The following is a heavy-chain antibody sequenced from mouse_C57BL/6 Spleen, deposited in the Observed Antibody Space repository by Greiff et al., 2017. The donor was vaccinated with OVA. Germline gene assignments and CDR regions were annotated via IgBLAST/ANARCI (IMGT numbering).Heavy chain of an antibody. CDR1: GYAFSSSW. Sequence: VKLMESGPELVKPGASVKISCKASGYAFSSSWMNWVKQRPGKGLEWIGRIYPGDGDTNYNGKFKGKATLTADKSSSTAYMQLSSLTSEDSAVYFCAIGVWFAYWGQGTLVTVSA. J-gene: IGHJ3*01. V-gene: IGHV1-82*01. CDR2: IYPGDGDT. CDR3: AIGVWFAY.